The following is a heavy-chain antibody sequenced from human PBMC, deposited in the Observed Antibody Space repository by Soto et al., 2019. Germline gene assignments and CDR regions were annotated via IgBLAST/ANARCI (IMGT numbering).Heavy chain of an antibody. CDR1: GGSISSSSYY. CDR3: ARGSTDGATTRFDY. Sequence: SETLSLTCTVSGGSISSSSYYWGWIRQPPGKGLEWIGSIYYSGSTYYNPSLKSRVTISVDRSKNQFSLKLSSVTAADTAVYYCARGSTDGATTRFDYWGQGTLVTVSS. D-gene: IGHD4-17*01. V-gene: IGHV4-39*07. J-gene: IGHJ4*02. CDR2: IYYSGST.